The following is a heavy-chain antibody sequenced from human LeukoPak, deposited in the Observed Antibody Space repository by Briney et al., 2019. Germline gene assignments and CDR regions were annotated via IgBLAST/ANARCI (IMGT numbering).Heavy chain of an antibody. J-gene: IGHJ4*02. CDR2: IIPIFGTA. V-gene: IGHV1-69*13. CDR1: GGTFISYA. D-gene: IGHD2-2*01. Sequence: SVKVSFKASGGTFISYAISWVRQGPGEGVEWMGGIIPIFGTANYAQKFQGRVTITADESTSTAYMELSSLRSEDTAVYYCARGLPQDIVVVPAAYEIYYFDYWGQGTLVTVSS. CDR3: ARGLPQDIVVVPAAYEIYYFDY.